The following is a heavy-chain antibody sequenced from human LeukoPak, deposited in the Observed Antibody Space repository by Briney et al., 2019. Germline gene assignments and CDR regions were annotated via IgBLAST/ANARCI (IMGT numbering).Heavy chain of an antibody. CDR2: ISSSSSYI. D-gene: IGHD2-2*01. CDR3: AREVQYQPDAFDI. J-gene: IGHJ3*02. Sequence: PGGSLRLSCAASGFTFSSYSMSWVRQAPGKGLEWVSSISSSSSYIYYADSVKGRFTISRDNAKNSLYLQMNSLRAEDTAVYYCAREVQYQPDAFDIWGQGTMVTVSS. V-gene: IGHV3-21*01. CDR1: GFTFSSYS.